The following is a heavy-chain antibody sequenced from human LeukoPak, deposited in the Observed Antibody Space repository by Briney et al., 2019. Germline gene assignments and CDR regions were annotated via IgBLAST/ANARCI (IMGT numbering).Heavy chain of an antibody. CDR2: ISSSGSTI. J-gene: IGHJ5*02. CDR3: ASALRRYYDFWSGYSSSVIPP. CDR1: GFTFSDYY. V-gene: IGHV3-11*01. Sequence: GGSLRLSCAASGFTFSDYYMSWIRQAPGKGLEWVSYISSSGSTIYYADSVKGRFTISRDNAKNSLYLQMNSLRAEDTAVYYCASALRRYYDFWSGYSSSVIPPWGQGTLVTVSS. D-gene: IGHD3-3*01.